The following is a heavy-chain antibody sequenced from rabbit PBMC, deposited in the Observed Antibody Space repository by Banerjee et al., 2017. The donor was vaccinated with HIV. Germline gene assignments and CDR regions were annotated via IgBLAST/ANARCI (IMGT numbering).Heavy chain of an antibody. J-gene: IGHJ6*01. CDR3: ARDRTAGYAGYAYAPYGMDL. CDR2: INTSSGNT. CDR1: GFSFSNKYV. D-gene: IGHD6-1*01. Sequence: QEQLEESGGDLVKPGGTLTLTCTASGFSFSNKYVMCWVRQAPGKGLEWIACINTSSGNTVYASWAKGRFTISKTSSTTVTLQMTSLTVADTATYFCARDRTAGYAGYAYAPYGMDLWGPGTLVTVS. V-gene: IGHV1S45*01.